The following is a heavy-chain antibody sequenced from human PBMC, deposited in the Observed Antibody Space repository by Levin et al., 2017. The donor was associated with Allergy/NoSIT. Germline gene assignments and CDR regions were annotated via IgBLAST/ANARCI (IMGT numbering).Heavy chain of an antibody. Sequence: KSGGSLRLSCAASGFTFSSYSMNWVRQAPGKGLEWVSSISSSSSYIYYADSVKGRFTISRDNAKNSLYLQMNSLRAEDTAVYYCARDGLSGYSYGYHFDYWGQGTLVTVSS. J-gene: IGHJ4*02. CDR2: ISSSSSYI. V-gene: IGHV3-21*01. CDR1: GFTFSSYS. CDR3: ARDGLSGYSYGYHFDY. D-gene: IGHD5-18*01.